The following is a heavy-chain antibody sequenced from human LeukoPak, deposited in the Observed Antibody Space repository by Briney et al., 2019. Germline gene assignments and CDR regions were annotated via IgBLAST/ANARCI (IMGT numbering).Heavy chain of an antibody. CDR3: VKSTSGYSRDGFDI. J-gene: IGHJ3*02. D-gene: IGHD3-22*01. CDR1: GITFSSYA. Sequence: GGSLRLSCAASGITFSSYAMSWVRQAPGKGLEWVSAIGGSGVSRYYAASVKGRFTISRDNSKNTLYLQMNSLRAEDTAVYYCVKSTSGYSRDGFDIWGQGTLVTVSS. CDR2: IGGSGVSR. V-gene: IGHV3-23*01.